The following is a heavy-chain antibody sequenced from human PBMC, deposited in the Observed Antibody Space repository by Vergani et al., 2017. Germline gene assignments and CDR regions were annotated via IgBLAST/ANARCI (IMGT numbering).Heavy chain of an antibody. CDR1: GFTFSSYA. Sequence: VQLLESGGGLVQPGGSLRLSCAASGFTFSSYAMSWIRQPPGKGLEWIGEINHSGSTNYNPSLKSRVTISVDTSKNQFSLKLSSVTAADTAVYYCARGPGGTREDYWGQGTLVTVSS. CDR3: ARGPGGTREDY. J-gene: IGHJ4*02. V-gene: IGHV4-34*01. CDR2: INHSGST. D-gene: IGHD3-16*01.